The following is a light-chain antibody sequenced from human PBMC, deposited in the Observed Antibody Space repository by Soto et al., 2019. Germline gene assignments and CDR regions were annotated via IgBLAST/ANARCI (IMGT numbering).Light chain of an antibody. V-gene: IGKV3-20*01. CDR1: QSVRSY. CDR3: LHYNTWTWT. J-gene: IGKJ1*01. Sequence: EIVFTQSPATLSLSPGERATLSCRASQSVRSYLAWYRLTPGQAPRLLIYGASSRETGIPDRFSCSGAGTECTRTISRLEPEDVTVDDCLHYNTWTWTFSQGTMVDIK. CDR2: GAS.